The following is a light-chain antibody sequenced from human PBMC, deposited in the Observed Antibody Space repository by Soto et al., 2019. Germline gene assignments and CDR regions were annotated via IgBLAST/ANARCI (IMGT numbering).Light chain of an antibody. J-gene: IGKJ4*01. Sequence: EIVLTQSPATLSLSPGEIATLSCRASQSVSSYLAWYQQKPGQAPRLLIYDASNRATGIPARFSGSGSATDFTLTISSLVPEDFAVYYCQQRSNWPWLTFGGGTKVESK. CDR1: QSVSSY. CDR3: QQRSNWPWLT. V-gene: IGKV3-11*01. CDR2: DAS.